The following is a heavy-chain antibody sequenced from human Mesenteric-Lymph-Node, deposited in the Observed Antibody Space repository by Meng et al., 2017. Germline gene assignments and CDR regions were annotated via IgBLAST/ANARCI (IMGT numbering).Heavy chain of an antibody. D-gene: IGHD2-21*02. Sequence: ASVKVSCKASGYTFTSYYMHWVRQAPGQGLEWMGWINPNSGGTNYAQKFQGRVTMTRNTSISTAYMELSSLRSEDTAVYSCARASSSCGRDCYSANFDYWGQGTLVTVSS. CDR1: GYTFTSYY. CDR2: INPNSGGT. V-gene: IGHV1-2*02. J-gene: IGHJ4*02. CDR3: ARASSSCGRDCYSANFDY.